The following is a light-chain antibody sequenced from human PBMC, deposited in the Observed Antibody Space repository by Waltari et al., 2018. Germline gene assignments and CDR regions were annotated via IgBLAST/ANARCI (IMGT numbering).Light chain of an antibody. CDR1: QSVRSDY. CDR3: QQYGSPPYT. CDR2: GAS. J-gene: IGKJ2*01. V-gene: IGKV3-20*01. Sequence: EIVLTQAPGTLSLSPGERATLSCRASQSVRSDYLAWYQQKPGQSPRLLIDGASSRAAGVADRYSGSGSGTDFTLTINRLEREDFAVFYCQQYGSPPYTFGQGTKLEIK.